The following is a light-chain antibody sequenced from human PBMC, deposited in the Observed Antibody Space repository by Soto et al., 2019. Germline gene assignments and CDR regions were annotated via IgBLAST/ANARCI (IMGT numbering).Light chain of an antibody. CDR3: HQYATSPYT. V-gene: IGKV3-20*01. J-gene: IGKJ2*01. CDR2: GAS. CDR1: QSFSSSSRY. Sequence: EIVLTQSPGTLSLSPGERVTLACRASQSFSSSSRYLAWYQQKPGQAPRLLIYGASSRPTGIPERFRGSGSGTDFTLTITRLEPEDFAVYYCHQYATSPYTFGHGTRLEI.